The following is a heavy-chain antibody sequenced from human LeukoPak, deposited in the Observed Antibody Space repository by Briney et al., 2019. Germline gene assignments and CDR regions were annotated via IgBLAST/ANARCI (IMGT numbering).Heavy chain of an antibody. D-gene: IGHD3-16*01. CDR1: GFTFSSYG. Sequence: GGSLRLYCAASGFTFSSYGMHWVRQAPGKGLEWVAVIWYDGSNKYYADSVKGRFTISRDNSKNTLYLQMNSLRAEDTAVYYCGRGYANNDAFDIWGQGTMVTVSS. J-gene: IGHJ3*02. V-gene: IGHV3-33*01. CDR3: GRGYANNDAFDI. CDR2: IWYDGSNK.